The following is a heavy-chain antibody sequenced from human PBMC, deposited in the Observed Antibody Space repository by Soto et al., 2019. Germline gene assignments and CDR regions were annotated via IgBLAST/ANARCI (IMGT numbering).Heavy chain of an antibody. CDR2: ISSSSSTI. CDR3: AKDGDDYLYSSFRVQSYYYYYGMDV. V-gene: IGHV3-48*01. CDR1: GYTFNIYS. Sequence: GGTLRLSCAASGYTFNIYSMNWFRQAPGKGLEWVSYISSSSSTIYYADSVKGRFTISRDNAKNSLYLQMNSLRAEDTAVYYCAKDGDDYLYSSFRVQSYYYYYGMDVWGQGT. D-gene: IGHD6-19*01. J-gene: IGHJ6*02.